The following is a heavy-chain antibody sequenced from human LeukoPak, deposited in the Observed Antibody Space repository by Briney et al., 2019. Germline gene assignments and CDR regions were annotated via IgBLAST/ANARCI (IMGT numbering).Heavy chain of an antibody. Sequence: GGSLRLSCAASGFTFSSYWMHWVRQAPGKGLVWVSRINTDGSSTSYADSVKGRFTISRDNAKNTLYLQMNSLRAEDTAVYYCASPGGDYDFWSGQYFQHWGQGTLVTVSS. CDR2: INTDGSST. V-gene: IGHV3-74*01. D-gene: IGHD3-3*01. CDR1: GFTFSSYW. J-gene: IGHJ1*01. CDR3: ASPGGDYDFWSGQYFQH.